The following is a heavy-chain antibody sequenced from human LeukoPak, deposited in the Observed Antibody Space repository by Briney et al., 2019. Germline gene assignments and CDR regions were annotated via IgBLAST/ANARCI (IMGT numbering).Heavy chain of an antibody. CDR1: GYTFTSYG. V-gene: IGHV1-18*01. Sequence: ASVKVSCKASGYTFTSYGISWVRQAPGQGLGWMGWISAYNGNTNYAQRLQGRVTMTTDTSTSTAYMELRSLRSDDTAVYYCARRPMVRGVRYFDYWGQGTLVTVSS. CDR2: ISAYNGNT. J-gene: IGHJ4*02. D-gene: IGHD3-10*01. CDR3: ARRPMVRGVRYFDY.